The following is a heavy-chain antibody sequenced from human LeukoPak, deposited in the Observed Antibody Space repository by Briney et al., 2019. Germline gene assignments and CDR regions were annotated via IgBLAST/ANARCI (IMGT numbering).Heavy chain of an antibody. CDR2: INHSGST. J-gene: IGHJ6*03. V-gene: IGHV4-34*01. CDR1: GGSFSGYY. CDR3: ARGPTYYYDNSDSYRPIYFYYYMDV. Sequence: SETLSLTCAVYGGSFSGYYWSWIRQPPGKGLEWIGEINHSGSTNYNPSLKSRVTISVDTSKNQFSLKLSSVTAADTAVYYCARGPTYYYDNSDSYRPIYFYYYMDVWGKGTTVTVSS. D-gene: IGHD3-22*01.